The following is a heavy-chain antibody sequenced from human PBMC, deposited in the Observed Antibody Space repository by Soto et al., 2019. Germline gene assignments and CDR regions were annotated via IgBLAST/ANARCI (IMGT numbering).Heavy chain of an antibody. J-gene: IGHJ4*02. CDR3: TTASFLEFLLSFDX. V-gene: IGHV3-15*01. CDR1: GFTFSNAW. Sequence: KPGGSLRLSFAASGFTFSNAWMSWVRQAPGKGLEWVVRIKSKTDGGTTDYAAPVKGRLTISRDDSKKTLYLQMNSLKTEDTAVYYCTTASFLEFLLSFDXWGQVTLFTVSX. CDR2: IKSKTDGGTT. D-gene: IGHD3-3*01.